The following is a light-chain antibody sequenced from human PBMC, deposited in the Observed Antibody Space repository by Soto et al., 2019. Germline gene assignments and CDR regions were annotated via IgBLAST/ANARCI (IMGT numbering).Light chain of an antibody. Sequence: EIVMTQSPATLSVSPGERATLSCRASQSVSNKLAWYQQKPGQAPRLLIYGASTRATGIPARFSGSGSGTEFSLTISSLQSEDLAVYYCQEYNHWHPVTFGGGTKVEIK. J-gene: IGKJ4*01. CDR3: QEYNHWHPVT. CDR2: GAS. V-gene: IGKV3-15*01. CDR1: QSVSNK.